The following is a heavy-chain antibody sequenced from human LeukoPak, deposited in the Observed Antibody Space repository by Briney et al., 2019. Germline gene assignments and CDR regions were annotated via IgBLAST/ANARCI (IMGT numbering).Heavy chain of an antibody. D-gene: IGHD3-10*01. Sequence: SETLSLTCTVSGGSISSGSYYWSWIRQPAGKGLEWIGRIYTSGSTNYNPSLKGRVTISVDTSKNQFSLKLSSVTAADTAVYYCARGWFGEFNDYWGQGTLVTVSS. CDR2: IYTSGST. V-gene: IGHV4-61*02. CDR1: GGSISSGSYY. CDR3: ARGWFGEFNDY. J-gene: IGHJ4*02.